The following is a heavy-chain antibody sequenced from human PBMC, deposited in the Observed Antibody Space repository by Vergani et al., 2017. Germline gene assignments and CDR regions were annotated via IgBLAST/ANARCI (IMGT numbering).Heavy chain of an antibody. CDR1: GFTVSDNY. Sequence: ELHLVQSGGGLVQPGESLRLSCAPSGFTVSDNYMTWVRQAPGKGLEWVSVIYSGGSTYYADSVKGRFTISRDNSKNTLYLQMNSLRAEDTAVYYCARGGWELLRAFDIWGQGTMVTVSS. CDR3: ARGGWELLRAFDI. V-gene: IGHV3-66*01. J-gene: IGHJ3*02. CDR2: IYSGGST. D-gene: IGHD1-26*01.